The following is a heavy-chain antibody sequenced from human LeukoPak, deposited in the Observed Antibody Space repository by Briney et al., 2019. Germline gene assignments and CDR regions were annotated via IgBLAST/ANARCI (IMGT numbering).Heavy chain of an antibody. V-gene: IGHV4-39*07. D-gene: IGHD3-10*01. Sequence: SETLSLACTVSGGSIYSTSFYWGWIRQPPGKGLEWIGSMYYDGSTYYNPSLKSRVTISVDTSKSQFSLKLSSVTAADTAVYYCAREMRSPRGGFDYWDQGTLVTVSS. CDR3: AREMRSPRGGFDY. CDR1: GGSIYSTSFY. J-gene: IGHJ4*02. CDR2: MYYDGST.